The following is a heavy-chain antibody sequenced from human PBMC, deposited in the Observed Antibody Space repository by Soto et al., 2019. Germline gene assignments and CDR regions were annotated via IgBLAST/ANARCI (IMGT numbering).Heavy chain of an antibody. D-gene: IGHD3-22*01. CDR3: ARERSRYDRSGYYRPDD. Sequence: QVQLVQSGAEVKQPGSSVKVSCRVSGGSFNMYSVSWVRQAPGQGLEWLGGIIPMLGRPSYAQGFKDRVIINADKSATTAYMELSSLRSDDTAVYYCARERSRYDRSGYYRPDDWGQGTLVTVSS. CDR1: GGSFNMYS. J-gene: IGHJ4*02. CDR2: IIPMLGRP. V-gene: IGHV1-69*06.